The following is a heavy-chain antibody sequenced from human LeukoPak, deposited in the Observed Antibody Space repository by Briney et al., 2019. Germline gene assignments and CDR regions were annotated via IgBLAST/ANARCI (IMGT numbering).Heavy chain of an antibody. V-gene: IGHV4-34*01. CDR1: GFTFNSYA. CDR2: INHCEST. Sequence: PGGSLRLSCPASGFTFNSYAMSWVRQAPGKGLEWIGEINHCESTNYNPSLKSRGTISVDTSKNQFSLKLSSVTAADTAVYYCARRPYYDYVWGSYRKNYYYYMDVWGKGTTVTVSS. D-gene: IGHD3-16*02. J-gene: IGHJ6*03. CDR3: ARRPYYDYVWGSYRKNYYYYMDV.